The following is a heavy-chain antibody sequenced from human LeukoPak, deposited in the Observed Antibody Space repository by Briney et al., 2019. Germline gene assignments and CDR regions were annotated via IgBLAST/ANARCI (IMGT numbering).Heavy chain of an antibody. CDR3: ARLRLGELSTGFDY. J-gene: IGHJ4*02. D-gene: IGHD3-16*02. V-gene: IGHV1-24*01. CDR1: GYTLTELS. CDR2: FDPEDGET. Sequence: GASVKVSCKVSGYTLTELSMHWVRQAPGKGLEWMGGFDPEDGETIYAQKFQGRVTMTTDTSTSTAFMELRSLRSDDTAVYYCARLRLGELSTGFDYWGQGTLVTVSS.